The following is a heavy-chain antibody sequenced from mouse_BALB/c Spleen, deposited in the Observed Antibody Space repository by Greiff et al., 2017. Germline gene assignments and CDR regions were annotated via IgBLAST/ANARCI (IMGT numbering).Heavy chain of an antibody. V-gene: IGHV3-8*02. CDR1: GDSITSGY. D-gene: IGHD2-3*01. CDR2: ISYSGST. CDR3: ARRRDDGYHGAMDC. Sequence: EVMLVESGPSLVKPSQTLSLTCSVTGDSITSGYWNWIRKFPGNKLEYMGYISYSGSTYYNPSLKSRISITRDTSKNQYYLQLNSVTTEDTATYYCARRRDDGYHGAMDCWGQGTSVTVCS. J-gene: IGHJ4*01.